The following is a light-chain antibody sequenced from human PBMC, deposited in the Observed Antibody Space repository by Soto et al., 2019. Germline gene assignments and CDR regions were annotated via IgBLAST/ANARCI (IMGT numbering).Light chain of an antibody. CDR3: QQRSDWPPVT. V-gene: IGKV3D-20*02. CDR1: QSVSSSY. CDR2: GAS. J-gene: IGKJ4*01. Sequence: EIVLTQSPVTLSLSPGERATLSCRASQSVSSSYLAWYQQKPGQAPRLLIYGASSRATGIPDRFSGSGSGTDFTLTISSLEPEDFGVYYCQQRSDWPPVTFGGGTKVDI.